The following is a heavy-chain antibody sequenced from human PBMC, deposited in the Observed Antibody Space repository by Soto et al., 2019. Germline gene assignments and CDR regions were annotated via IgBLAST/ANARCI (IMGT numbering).Heavy chain of an antibody. CDR1: GCTFSSYA. Sequence: QVQLVQSGAEVKKPGSSVKVSCKSSGCTFSSYAISWVRQAPGQGLEWMGGIIPIFGTANYAQKFQASVTITADDSTSTAYMELSSLRSEDTAVYYCAREGEGYCSGGSCYSGRNWFDPWGQGTLVTVSS. V-gene: IGHV1-69*01. CDR3: AREGEGYCSGGSCYSGRNWFDP. CDR2: IIPIFGTA. J-gene: IGHJ5*02. D-gene: IGHD2-15*01.